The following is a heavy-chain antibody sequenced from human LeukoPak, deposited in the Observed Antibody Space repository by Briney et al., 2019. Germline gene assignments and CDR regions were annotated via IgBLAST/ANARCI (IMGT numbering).Heavy chain of an antibody. D-gene: IGHD5-18*01. J-gene: IGHJ4*02. V-gene: IGHV5-51*06. Sequence: GESLKISCNGSGYXFTSSWICWLRQMPGKGLEWMGIIYPGDSDIKYSPSFQGQVTISADKSISTAYLQWSSLKASDTAMYYCARPRGYNYGTYFDYWGQGTLVTVSS. CDR1: GYXFTSSW. CDR3: ARPRGYNYGTYFDY. CDR2: IYPGDSDI.